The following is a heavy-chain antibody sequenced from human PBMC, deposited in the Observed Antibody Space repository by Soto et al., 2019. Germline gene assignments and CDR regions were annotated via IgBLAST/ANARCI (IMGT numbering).Heavy chain of an antibody. D-gene: IGHD3-16*02. J-gene: IGHJ5*02. Sequence: QVQLQESGPGLVKPSQTLSLICTVSGGSISSGDYYWSWIRQHPGKDLEWIGYIHNSGTTYYIPPLKSRVTISIDTSKNQLSLKVTSVTAADTAVYYCARGVTFGGVIAPRFDPWGQGILVTVSS. V-gene: IGHV4-31*03. CDR1: GGSISSGDYY. CDR3: ARGVTFGGVIAPRFDP. CDR2: IHNSGTT.